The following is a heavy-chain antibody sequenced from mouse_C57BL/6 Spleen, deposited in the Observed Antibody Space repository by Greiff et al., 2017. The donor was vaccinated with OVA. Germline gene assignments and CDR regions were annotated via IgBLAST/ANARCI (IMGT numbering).Heavy chain of an antibody. CDR1: GFTFSDYG. D-gene: IGHD3-2*02. V-gene: IGHV5-17*01. CDR2: ISSGSSTI. J-gene: IGHJ4*01. Sequence: EVKLVESGGGLVKPGGSLKLSCAASGFTFSDYGMHWVRQAPEKGLEWVAYISSGSSTIYYADTVKGRFTISRDNAKNTLFLQMTSLRSEDTAMYYCANPSSGYLYYYAMDYWGQGTSVTVSS. CDR3: ANPSSGYLYYYAMDY.